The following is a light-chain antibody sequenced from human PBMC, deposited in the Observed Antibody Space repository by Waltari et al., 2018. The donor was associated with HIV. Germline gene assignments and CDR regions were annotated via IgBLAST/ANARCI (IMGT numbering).Light chain of an antibody. J-gene: IGLJ1*01. CDR2: DVT. Sequence: QSALTQPASVSGSPGQSITISCTGTSSDVGNYTYISWYQQCPVKAPKLMIYDVTKRPSGVSNRFSGSKSGNTASLIISGLQAEDEADYYCCSYAGSSRNVFGTGTKVTVL. CDR1: SSDVGNYTY. CDR3: CSYAGSSRNV. V-gene: IGLV2-23*02.